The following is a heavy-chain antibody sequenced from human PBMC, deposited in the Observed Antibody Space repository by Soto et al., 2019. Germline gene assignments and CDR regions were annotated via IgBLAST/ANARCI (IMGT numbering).Heavy chain of an antibody. V-gene: IGHV4-31*03. D-gene: IGHD3-16*01. J-gene: IGHJ3*02. CDR3: AREDYDAFDI. CDR1: DGSISSGGYY. Sequence: SETLSLTCTVSDGSISSGGYYWNWIRQHPGKGLEWIGYITYSGSTYYGPSLKSRVTISVDTSKNQFSLKLSSVTAADTAVYYCAREDYDAFDIWGQGTMVTVS. CDR2: ITYSGST.